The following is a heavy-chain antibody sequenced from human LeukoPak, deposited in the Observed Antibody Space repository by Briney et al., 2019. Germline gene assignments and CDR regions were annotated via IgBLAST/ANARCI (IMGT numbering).Heavy chain of an antibody. Sequence: SETLSLTCTVSGGSLSSSSYYWGWIRQPPGKGLEWIGGINFSGRTYYNPSLKSRVTISVDTSKSQFSLKLSSVTAADTAVYYCARSSESYDSSGYYSYYFDYWGQGTLVTVSS. CDR2: INFSGRT. V-gene: IGHV4-39*07. J-gene: IGHJ4*02. D-gene: IGHD3-22*01. CDR1: GGSLSSSSYY. CDR3: ARSSESYDSSGYYSYYFDY.